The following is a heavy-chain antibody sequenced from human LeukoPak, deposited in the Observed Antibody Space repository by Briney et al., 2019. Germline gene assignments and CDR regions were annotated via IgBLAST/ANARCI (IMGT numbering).Heavy chain of an antibody. Sequence: GGSLRLSCAASGFTFSNYWMHWVRQAPGKGLVWVSRINSDGINTSYADSVKGRFTISRDNSKNTLYLQMNSLRAEDTAVYYCARDRGYYDSSGYHQYYYFDYWGQGTLVTVSS. CDR3: ARDRGYYDSSGYHQYYYFDY. CDR2: INSDGINT. CDR1: GFTFSNYW. V-gene: IGHV3-74*01. J-gene: IGHJ4*02. D-gene: IGHD3-22*01.